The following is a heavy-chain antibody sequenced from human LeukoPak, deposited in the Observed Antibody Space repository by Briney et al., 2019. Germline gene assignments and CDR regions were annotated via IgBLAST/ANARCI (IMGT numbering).Heavy chain of an antibody. J-gene: IGHJ5*02. CDR3: ARPVIAVAGTLNWFDP. Sequence: PSETLSLTCTVSGGSISSSSYYWGWIRQPPGKGLEWIGSIYYSGSTYYNPFLKSRVTISVDTSKNQFSLKLSSVTAADTAVYYCARPVIAVAGTLNWFDPWGQGTLVTVSS. CDR2: IYYSGST. V-gene: IGHV4-39*01. D-gene: IGHD6-19*01. CDR1: GGSISSSSYY.